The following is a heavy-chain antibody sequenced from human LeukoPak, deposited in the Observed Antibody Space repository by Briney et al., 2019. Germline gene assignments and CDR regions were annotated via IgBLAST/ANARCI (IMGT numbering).Heavy chain of an antibody. CDR1: GYTFTSYA. V-gene: IGHV1-18*01. CDR2: ISAYNGNT. CDR3: ARTPGYYDSSGYYYFDY. D-gene: IGHD3-22*01. J-gene: IGHJ4*02. Sequence: ASVKVSCKASGYTFTSYAMHWVRQAPGQGLEWMGWISAYNGNTNYAQKLQGRVTMTTDTSTSTAYMELRSLRSDDTAVYYCARTPGYYDSSGYYYFDYWGQGTLVTVSS.